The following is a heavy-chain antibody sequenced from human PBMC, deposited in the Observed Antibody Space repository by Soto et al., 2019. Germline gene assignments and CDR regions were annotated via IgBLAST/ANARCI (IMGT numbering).Heavy chain of an antibody. D-gene: IGHD3-10*01. V-gene: IGHV3-15*01. CDR3: TTDGGLYDYGSGSYDAFDI. CDR2: IKSKTDGGTT. Sequence: GGSLRLSCAASGFTFSNAWMSWVRQAPGKGLEWVGRIKSKTDGGTTDYAAPVKGRFTISRDDSKNTLYLQMNSLKTDDTAVYYCTTDGGLYDYGSGSYDAFDIWGQGTMVTVSS. J-gene: IGHJ3*02. CDR1: GFTFSNAW.